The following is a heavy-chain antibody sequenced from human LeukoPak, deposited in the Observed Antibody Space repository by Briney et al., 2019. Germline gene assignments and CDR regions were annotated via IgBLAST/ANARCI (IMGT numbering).Heavy chain of an antibody. D-gene: IGHD2-21*02. CDR2: IYFSGSS. CDR1: GSSISTYY. V-gene: IGHV4-59*01. J-gene: IGHJ6*03. CDR3: ARETVVVTANSYYYYMDV. Sequence: SQSLSLTCTVTGSSISTYYWTWIRQPSGKRQEWIGYIYFSGSSNSNPSLSSRVTISIDTSKNQFSLKLSSVTAADTAVYYCARETVVVTANSYYYYMDVWGKGTTVTVSS.